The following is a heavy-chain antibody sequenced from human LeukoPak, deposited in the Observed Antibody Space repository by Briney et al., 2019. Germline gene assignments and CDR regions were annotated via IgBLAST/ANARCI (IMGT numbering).Heavy chain of an antibody. J-gene: IGHJ4*02. CDR3: AKDKGYYGSAIFDY. CDR1: GFTFSSYA. D-gene: IGHD3-10*01. V-gene: IGHV3-23*01. CDR2: ISGSGDNT. Sequence: GGSLRLSCVASGFTFSSYAMNWVRQAPGKGLEWVSLISGSGDNTHYAGSVKGRLTISRDNSKNTLYLQVNSLRAEDTAVYYCAKDKGYYGSAIFDYWGQGTLVTVSS.